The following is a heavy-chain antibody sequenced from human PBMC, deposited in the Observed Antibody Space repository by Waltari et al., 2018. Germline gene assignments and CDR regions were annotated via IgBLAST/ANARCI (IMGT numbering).Heavy chain of an antibody. J-gene: IGHJ4*02. CDR1: GFTVSNTY. CDR2: SFSGGSK. Sequence: EVQLVETGGGLIQPGGSLRLSCAATGFTVSNTYMTWVRQAQGKGLECVASSFSGGSKYDADSVKGRLTIYRDNSKNTRYLQMDSLRAEDTAVYYCARARGCGSSCYKEVDYWAQGALVTVSS. D-gene: IGHD2-15*01. CDR3: ARARGCGSSCYKEVDY. V-gene: IGHV3-53*02.